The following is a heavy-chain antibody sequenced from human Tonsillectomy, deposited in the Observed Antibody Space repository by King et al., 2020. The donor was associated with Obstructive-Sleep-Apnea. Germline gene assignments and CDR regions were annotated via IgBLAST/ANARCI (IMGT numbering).Heavy chain of an antibody. CDR2: IYYTGNT. CDR3: AGDYGDYKVDY. CDR1: GGSFGAYY. V-gene: IGHV4-59*01. Sequence: QLQESGPRLVKPWETLSLTCTVSGGSFGAYYWSWIRQPPGRGLEWIGNIYYTGNTNYNPSLKSQITMSVDTSKKQFSLKLRSVTAADTAVYFCAGDYGDYKVDYWGQGSLVTVSS. D-gene: IGHD4-17*01. J-gene: IGHJ4*01.